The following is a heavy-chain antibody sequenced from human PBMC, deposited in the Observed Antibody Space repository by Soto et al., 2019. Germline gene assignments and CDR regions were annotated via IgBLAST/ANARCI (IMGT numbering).Heavy chain of an antibody. CDR3: VQDFRCGYDGTHD. CDR1: GFTFSNYA. V-gene: IGHV3-23*01. J-gene: IGHJ4*02. Sequence: EVQLLESGGDLVQPGGSLRLSCAASGFTFSNYAMSWVRQAPGKGLEWVSLIRGSGGPTNYADSVKGRFTVSRDNSKNMLFLPLTSLRAEDTAGYYCVQDFRCGYDGTHDRGQGTLVTVSS. CDR2: IRGSGGPT. D-gene: IGHD5-12*01.